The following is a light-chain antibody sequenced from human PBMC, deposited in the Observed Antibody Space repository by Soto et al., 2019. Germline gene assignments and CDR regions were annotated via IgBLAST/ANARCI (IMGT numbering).Light chain of an antibody. CDR1: SSDVGGYNY. Sequence: QSALTQPASVSGSPGQSITISCTGTSSDVGGYNYVSWYQQHPGKAPKLMIYEVSNRPSGVSNRFSGSKSVNTASLTISGLQGEDEADYYCSSYASTRTVLFGGGTKLTVL. V-gene: IGLV2-14*01. CDR2: EVS. CDR3: SSYASTRTVL. J-gene: IGLJ2*01.